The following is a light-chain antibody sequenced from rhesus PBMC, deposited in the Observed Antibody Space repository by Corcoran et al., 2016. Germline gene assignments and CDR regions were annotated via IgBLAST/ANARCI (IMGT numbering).Light chain of an antibody. J-gene: IGKJ1*01. Sequence: EIVLTQSPATLSLSPGERATFSYRASQSVSSSLAWYQQKPGQTPRLLIYDASNRATGIPDRFSGSWSGTDFTLTISSLEPEDVGIYYCHQYNKWPRTFGQGAKVEIK. V-gene: IGKV3-35*01. CDR1: QSVSSS. CDR2: DAS. CDR3: HQYNKWPRT.